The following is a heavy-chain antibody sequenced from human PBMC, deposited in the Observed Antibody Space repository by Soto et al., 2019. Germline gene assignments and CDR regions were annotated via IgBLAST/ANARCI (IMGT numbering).Heavy chain of an antibody. Sequence: GASVKVSCKASGYTFSRYGISWVRQAPGQGLEWIGWFSGYNGDIKYAQKVQGRVTMTIDTFTYKAYMEFRSLTSDDTAIYYCAKNGQPPYYYYGMDVWGQGTTVTAP. V-gene: IGHV1-18*01. CDR3: AKNGQPPYYYYGMDV. CDR2: FSGYNGDI. J-gene: IGHJ6*02. D-gene: IGHD2-8*01. CDR1: GYTFSRYG.